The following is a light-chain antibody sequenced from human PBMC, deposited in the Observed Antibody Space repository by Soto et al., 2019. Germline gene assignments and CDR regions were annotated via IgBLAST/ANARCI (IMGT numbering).Light chain of an antibody. CDR2: WAS. J-gene: IGKJ4*01. CDR1: QTVLYSSNNKNY. Sequence: DIVMTQSPASLAVSLGERATINCKSSQTVLYSSNNKNYLAWYQQKPGQPPTLLIYWASTRESGVPDRFSGSGSGTDFTLTISSLQAEDVAVYYCQQYYSTPLTFGGGTKVDI. V-gene: IGKV4-1*01. CDR3: QQYYSTPLT.